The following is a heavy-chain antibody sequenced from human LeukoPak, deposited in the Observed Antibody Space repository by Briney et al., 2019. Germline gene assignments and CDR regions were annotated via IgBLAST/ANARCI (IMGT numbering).Heavy chain of an antibody. V-gene: IGHV1-2*02. J-gene: IGHJ6*02. CDR1: GYTFTGYY. Sequence: GASVKVSCKASGYTFTGYYMYWVRQAPGRGLEWMGWINPNSGGTNYAQKFQGRVTMTRDTSISTAYMELSRLRPDDTAVYYCARERRDYDFWSGYPLSYYYGMDVWGQGTTVTVSS. CDR2: INPNSGGT. CDR3: ARERRDYDFWSGYPLSYYYGMDV. D-gene: IGHD3-3*01.